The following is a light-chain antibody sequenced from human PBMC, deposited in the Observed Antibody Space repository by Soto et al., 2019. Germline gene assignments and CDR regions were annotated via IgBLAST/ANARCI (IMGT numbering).Light chain of an antibody. V-gene: IGKV1-5*01. CDR3: QQYNNHWT. Sequence: DIQTTQSPSTLSASVGDRVTITCRASQSISSWLAWYQQXPGKAPKLLIYDATSLESGVPSRFSGSGSATEFTLTISSLPPDDFASYYCQQYNNHWTFGQGTKVDI. CDR2: DAT. J-gene: IGKJ1*01. CDR1: QSISSW.